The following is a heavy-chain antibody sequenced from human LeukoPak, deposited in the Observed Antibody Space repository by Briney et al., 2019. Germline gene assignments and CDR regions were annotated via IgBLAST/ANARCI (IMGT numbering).Heavy chain of an antibody. CDR1: GFTFSSYA. Sequence: PGGSLRLSCAASGFTFSSYAMNWARQAPGKGLEWVSAISGSGASTYYADSVKGRFTISRDNSKNTVSLQMNSLRAEDTAVYSCAKVLMQWGGSGNSPFDNWGQGTLVTVSS. J-gene: IGHJ4*02. CDR2: ISGSGAST. D-gene: IGHD2-15*01. CDR3: AKVLMQWGGSGNSPFDN. V-gene: IGHV3-23*01.